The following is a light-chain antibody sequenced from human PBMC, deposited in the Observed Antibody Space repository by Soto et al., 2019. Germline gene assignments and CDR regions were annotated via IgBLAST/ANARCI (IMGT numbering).Light chain of an antibody. CDR1: QSVDSAF. V-gene: IGKV3-20*01. Sequence: EIVLTQSPGSLSLSLGERATLSCRASQSVDSAFFAWYQQKPSQPPRLLMYGASRRATGIPDRLSGSGSGTDFPHTISRLATEAIAVYYWQQYASSLTFGEGTKVEIK. CDR2: GAS. J-gene: IGKJ1*01. CDR3: QQYASSLT.